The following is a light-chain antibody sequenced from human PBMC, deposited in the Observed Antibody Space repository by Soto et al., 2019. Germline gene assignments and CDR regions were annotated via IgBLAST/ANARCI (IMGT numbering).Light chain of an antibody. CDR1: QSVSYSSNEKNY. J-gene: IGKJ4*01. CDR2: WAS. V-gene: IGKV4-1*01. Sequence: YGNTVAVGRRRRVTINCKSSQSVSYSSNEKNYLAWYQQKPRQPPKLLIYWASNRESGVPARFSGSGSGKDFALNISSRSAEDVAVYYCNPFSTDTLGPIAEGTKVDIK. CDR3: NPFSTDTLGP.